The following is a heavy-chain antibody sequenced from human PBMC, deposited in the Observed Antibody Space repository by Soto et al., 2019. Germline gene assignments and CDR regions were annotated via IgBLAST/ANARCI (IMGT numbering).Heavy chain of an antibody. CDR2: INPILSMS. V-gene: IGHV1-69*02. CDR1: GDTFTFYY. Sequence: QVQLVQSGAEVKKPGSSVRVSCKASGDTFTFYYINWVRQAPGLGLEWMGRINPILSMSNYGQRFQGRVTMTADKSTSTAYVELSSLRSEDTAMYYCASSYGSGYRAFDYWGQGALVTVS. D-gene: IGHD3-10*01. J-gene: IGHJ4*02. CDR3: ASSYGSGYRAFDY.